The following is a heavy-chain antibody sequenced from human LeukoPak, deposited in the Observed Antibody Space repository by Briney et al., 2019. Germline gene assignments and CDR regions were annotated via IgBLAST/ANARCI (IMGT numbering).Heavy chain of an antibody. J-gene: IGHJ5*02. D-gene: IGHD3-10*01. V-gene: IGHV3-48*03. CDR3: AKAPLYYGSGSRNYNWFDP. CDR1: GFIFSNYE. Sequence: GGSLRLSCAASGFIFSNYEMNWVRQAPGKGLEWISYINSGGTPIYYADSVKGRFTMSRDNAKNSLYLQMNSLRAEDTAVYYCAKAPLYYGSGSRNYNWFDPWGQGTLVTVSS. CDR2: INSGGTPI.